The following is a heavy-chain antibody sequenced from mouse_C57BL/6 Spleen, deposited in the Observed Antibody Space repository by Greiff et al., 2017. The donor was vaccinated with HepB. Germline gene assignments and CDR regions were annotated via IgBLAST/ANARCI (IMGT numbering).Heavy chain of an antibody. CDR2: ILPGSGST. D-gene: IGHD1-1*01. Sequence: VQLQQSGAELMKPGASVKLSCKATGYTFTGYWIEWVKQRPGHGLEWIGEILPGSGSTNYNEKFKGKATFTADTSSNTAYMQLSSLTTEDSAIYYCASKGNYYGSSPHWYFDVWGTGTTVTVSS. J-gene: IGHJ1*03. CDR1: GYTFTGYW. V-gene: IGHV1-9*01. CDR3: ASKGNYYGSSPHWYFDV.